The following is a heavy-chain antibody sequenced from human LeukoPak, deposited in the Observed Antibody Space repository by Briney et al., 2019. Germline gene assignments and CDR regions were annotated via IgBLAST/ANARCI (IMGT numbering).Heavy chain of an antibody. Sequence: PGGSLRLSCAATGFTVSSNYMNWVRQAPGKGLEWVSVIYSTRTTYYADSVKGRFTISRDNSKNTLYLQMNRLRAEDTAVYYCARRAGAYSHPYDYWGQGTLVTVSS. J-gene: IGHJ4*02. D-gene: IGHD4/OR15-4a*01. CDR3: ARRAGAYSHPYDY. V-gene: IGHV3-53*01. CDR1: GFTVSSNY. CDR2: IYSTRTT.